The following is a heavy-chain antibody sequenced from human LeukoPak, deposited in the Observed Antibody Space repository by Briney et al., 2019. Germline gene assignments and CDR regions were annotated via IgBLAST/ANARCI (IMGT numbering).Heavy chain of an antibody. V-gene: IGHV4-39*07. J-gene: IGHJ3*02. CDR2: IYYSGST. CDR1: GGSISSSSYY. D-gene: IGHD3-22*01. Sequence: SETLSLTCTVSGGSISSSSYYWGWIRQPPGKGLEWIGSIYYSGSTYYNPSLKSRVTISVDTSKNQFSLKLSSVTAADTAVYYCASGKGYDSSGYYIPDAFDIWGQGTMVTVSS. CDR3: ASGKGYDSSGYYIPDAFDI.